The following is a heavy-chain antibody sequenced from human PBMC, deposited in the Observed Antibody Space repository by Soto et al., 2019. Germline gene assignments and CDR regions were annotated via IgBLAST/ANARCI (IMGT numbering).Heavy chain of an antibody. CDR1: GGTFSSYA. Sequence: QVQLVQSGAEVKKPGSSVKVSCKASGGTFSSYAISWVRQAPGQGLEWMGGIIPIFGTANYAQKFQGRVTITADESACTAYMELRSLSSEDTAVYYCARGKSDILTCYYSPFDLWGQGTLVTVSS. D-gene: IGHD3-9*01. V-gene: IGHV1-69*01. CDR2: IIPIFGTA. J-gene: IGHJ5*02. CDR3: ARGKSDILTCYYSPFDL.